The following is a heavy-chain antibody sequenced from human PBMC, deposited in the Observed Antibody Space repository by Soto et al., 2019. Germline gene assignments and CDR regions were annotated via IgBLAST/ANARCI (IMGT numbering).Heavy chain of an antibody. V-gene: IGHV3-11*05. D-gene: IGHD4-4*01. CDR3: ARGRPTYYYYGLEV. CDR1: GFTFRDHY. CDR2: ISSSGSFT. Sequence: QVQLVESGGGLVRPGRPLRLSCAATGFTFRDHYMSWIRQVPGKGLERISYISSSGSFTNYAGSVKGRFTISRDNGKKSLYLQMNNLTADVSALYYGARGRPTYYYYGLEVWGKGTTVTVS. J-gene: IGHJ6*04.